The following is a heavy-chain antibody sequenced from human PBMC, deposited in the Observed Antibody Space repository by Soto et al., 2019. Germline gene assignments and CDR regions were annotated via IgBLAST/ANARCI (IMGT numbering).Heavy chain of an antibody. Sequence: SLSLSGIFVGVTGSNGGESWNWIRQSPGQSGEWLGQISHLEATSYNPAFSSRLSLPIDRTRTQFFRSLSSMTSADKAVYYCSRGGSDHAFESWGQGIQGTVPS. CDR2: ISHLEAT. CDR3: SRGGSDHAFES. CDR1: GVTGSNGGES. D-gene: IGHD2-21*02. V-gene: IGHV4-30-2*06. J-gene: IGHJ1*01.